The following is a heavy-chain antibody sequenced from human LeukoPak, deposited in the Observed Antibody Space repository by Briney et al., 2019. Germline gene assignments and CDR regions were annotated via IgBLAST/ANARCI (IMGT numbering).Heavy chain of an antibody. CDR2: INHSGST. V-gene: IGHV4-34*01. Sequence: SETLSLTCAVYGGSFSGYYWSWIRQPPGKGLEWIGEINHSGSTNYNPSLKSRVTISVDTSKNQFSLKLSSVTAADTAVYCCARGLGIVVVVAATPPLSGNWFDPWGQGTLVTVSS. J-gene: IGHJ5*02. CDR1: GGSFSGYY. D-gene: IGHD2-15*01. CDR3: ARGLGIVVVVAATPPLSGNWFDP.